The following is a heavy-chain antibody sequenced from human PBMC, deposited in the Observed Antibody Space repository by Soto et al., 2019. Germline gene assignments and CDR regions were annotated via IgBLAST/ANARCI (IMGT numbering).Heavy chain of an antibody. CDR3: ARSLYDFMTGSVYNWFDS. V-gene: IGHV1-24*01. Sequence: ASVKVSCKVSGYTITELSMHWVRQAPGKGLEWMGGFDPEDGETIYAQKFQGRVTMTEDTSTDTAYIELSSLRSGDTALYYCARSLYDFMTGSVYNWFDSWGQGTLGTVSS. CDR2: FDPEDGET. J-gene: IGHJ5*01. CDR1: GYTITELS. D-gene: IGHD3-9*01.